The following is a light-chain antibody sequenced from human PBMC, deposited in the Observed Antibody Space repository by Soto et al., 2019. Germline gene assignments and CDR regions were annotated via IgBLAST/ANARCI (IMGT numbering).Light chain of an antibody. J-gene: IGLJ1*01. Sequence: QSALTQPASVSGSPGQSITISCTGTSSDVGGYNLVSWYQQHPGKAPKLMIYEVSNRPSGVSNRFSGSKSGNTASLTISGLQAEDEADYYCSSYTSSSTLVFGTGTKLTVL. CDR1: SSDVGGYNL. CDR2: EVS. CDR3: SSYTSSSTLV. V-gene: IGLV2-14*01.